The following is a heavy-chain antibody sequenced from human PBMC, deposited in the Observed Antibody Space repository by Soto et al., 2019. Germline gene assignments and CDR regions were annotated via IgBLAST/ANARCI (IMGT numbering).Heavy chain of an antibody. J-gene: IGHJ6*02. V-gene: IGHV1-69*13. CDR1: GGTFSSYA. CDR2: IIPIFGTA. CDR3: ARDQWGATGYYYAYYYYYGMDV. Sequence: ASVKVSCKASGGTFSSYAISWVRQAPGQGLEWMGGIIPIFGTANYAQKFQGRVTITADESTSTAYMELSSLRSEDTAVYYCARDQWGATGYYYAYYYYYGMDVWGQGTTVTVSS. D-gene: IGHD3-10*01.